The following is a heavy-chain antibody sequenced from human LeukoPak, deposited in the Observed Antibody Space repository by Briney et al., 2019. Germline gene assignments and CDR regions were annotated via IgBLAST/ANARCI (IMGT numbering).Heavy chain of an antibody. D-gene: IGHD6-13*01. J-gene: IGHJ5*02. CDR2: INPSGGST. CDR3: ARATVQWNIAAASDP. V-gene: IGHV1-46*01. Sequence: ASVKVSCKASGYTFTTYYMHWLRQAPGQGLEWMGIINPSGGSTSYAQKFQGRVTMTRDTSTSTVYMELSSLRSEDTAVYYCARATVQWNIAAASDPWGQGTLVTVSS. CDR1: GYTFTTYY.